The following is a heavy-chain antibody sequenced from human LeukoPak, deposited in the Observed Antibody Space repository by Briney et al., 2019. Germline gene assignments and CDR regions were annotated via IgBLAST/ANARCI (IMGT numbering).Heavy chain of an antibody. CDR1: GGSFSGYY. CDR2: INHSGST. CDR3: ARGVGGAAARAQHFDN. V-gene: IGHV4-34*01. J-gene: IGHJ4*02. Sequence: SETLSLTCAVYGGSFSGYYWSWIRQPPGKGLEWIGEINHSGSTNYNPSLKSRVTISVDTSKNQFSLKLSSVTAADTAVYYCARGVGGAAARAQHFDNWGQGTLVTVSS. D-gene: IGHD6-13*01.